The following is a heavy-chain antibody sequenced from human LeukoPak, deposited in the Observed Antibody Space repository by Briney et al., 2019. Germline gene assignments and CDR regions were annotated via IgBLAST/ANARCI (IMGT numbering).Heavy chain of an antibody. CDR1: GYTFTSYG. CDR2: ISGYNDNT. Sequence: ASVKVSCKASGYTFTSYGISWVRQAPGQGPEWMGWISGYNDNTNYAQNLQGRVTMTTDTSTSTAYMELRSLRSDDTAVYYCARGRYPHTSSWYGDAFDIWGQGTMVTVSS. V-gene: IGHV1-18*01. CDR3: ARGRYPHTSSWYGDAFDI. D-gene: IGHD6-13*01. J-gene: IGHJ3*02.